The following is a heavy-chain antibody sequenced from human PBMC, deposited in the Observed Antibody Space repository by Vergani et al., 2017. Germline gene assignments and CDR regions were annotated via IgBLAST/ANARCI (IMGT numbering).Heavy chain of an antibody. J-gene: IGHJ4*02. CDR2: ISSSGSYI. D-gene: IGHD3-22*01. CDR1: GFTFSSYS. V-gene: IGHV3-21*01. CDR3: ARDSTLYYYDSSGYYYD. Sequence: EVQLVESGGGLVKPGGSLRLSCAASGFTFSSYSMNWVRQAPGKGLEWVSSISSSGSYIYYADSVKGRFTISRDNAKNSLYLQMNSLRAEDTAVYYCARDSTLYYYDSSGYYYDWGQGTLVTVSS.